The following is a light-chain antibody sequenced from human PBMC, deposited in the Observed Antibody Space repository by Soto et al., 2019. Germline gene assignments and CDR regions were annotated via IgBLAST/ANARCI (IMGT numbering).Light chain of an antibody. CDR3: QQYGTSPPT. CDR1: QTVSSDVSSSY. CDR2: CVS. J-gene: IGKJ1*01. V-gene: IGKV3-20*01. Sequence: EIVLTQSPGTLSLSPGERATLSCGASQTVSSDVSSSYLAWYQQKPGQAPRLLISCVSSRATGIPDRFSGSGSGTDFTLTISRLEPEDFAVYYCQQYGTSPPTFGQGTKVEIK.